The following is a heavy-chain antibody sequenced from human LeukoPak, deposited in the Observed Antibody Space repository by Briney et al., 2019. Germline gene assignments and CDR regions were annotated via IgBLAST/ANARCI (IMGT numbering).Heavy chain of an antibody. D-gene: IGHD2/OR15-2a*01. CDR2: ISDIGSI. CDR1: GGSISSYY. CDR3: AGHHPSNTVDF. Sequence: SETLSLTCTVSGGSISSYYWSWIRQPPGKGLEWIAYISDIGSINYNPSLKSRVTISLDTSKNQLSLKLRSVAAADTAVYYCAGHHPSNTVDFWGQGTLVTVSS. V-gene: IGHV4-59*08. J-gene: IGHJ4*02.